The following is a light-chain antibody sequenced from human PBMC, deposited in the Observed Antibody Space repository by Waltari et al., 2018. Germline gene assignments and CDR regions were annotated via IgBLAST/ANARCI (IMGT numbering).Light chain of an antibody. V-gene: IGKV3-20*01. CDR2: GVS. Sequence: EIVLTQSPGTLSLSPGERTTLSCRASQRLTSNYLAWYQQKPGQAPRLLIYGVSSRATGIPDRFSGSGSGTDFTLTISRLEPEDFAVYYCHQYNGSPQSFGQGTKLEIK. CDR3: HQYNGSPQS. J-gene: IGKJ2*01. CDR1: QRLTSNY.